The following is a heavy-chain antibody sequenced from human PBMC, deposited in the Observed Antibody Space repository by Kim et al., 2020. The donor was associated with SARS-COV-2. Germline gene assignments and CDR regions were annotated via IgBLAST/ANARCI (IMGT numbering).Heavy chain of an antibody. J-gene: IGHJ4*02. CDR1: GYSFTSYW. Sequence: GESLKISCKGSGYSFTSYWISWVRQMPGKGLEWMGRIDPSDSYTNYSPSFQGHVTISADKSISTAYLQWSSLKASDTAMYYCASYRTYGGNSYYFDYWGQGTLVTVSS. V-gene: IGHV5-10-1*01. CDR2: IDPSDSYT. D-gene: IGHD4-17*01. CDR3: ASYRTYGGNSYYFDY.